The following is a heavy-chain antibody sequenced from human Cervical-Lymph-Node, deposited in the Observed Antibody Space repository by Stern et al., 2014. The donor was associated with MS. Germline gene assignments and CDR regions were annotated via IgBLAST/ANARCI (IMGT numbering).Heavy chain of an antibody. Sequence: VQLVESGTEVRKPGASVKVSCRASGYTFTSFGISWVRRTPGQGLEFMGWISGYKGDNQYSQKFQGRVVLTTDTSTSTAYMDLTSLRSDDTAMYYCARGPYCSSTSCYTNGYYFYGLDVWGQGTTVTVSS. CDR1: GYTFTSFG. V-gene: IGHV1-18*01. CDR2: ISGYKGDN. J-gene: IGHJ6*02. D-gene: IGHD2-2*02. CDR3: ARGPYCSSTSCYTNGYYFYGLDV.